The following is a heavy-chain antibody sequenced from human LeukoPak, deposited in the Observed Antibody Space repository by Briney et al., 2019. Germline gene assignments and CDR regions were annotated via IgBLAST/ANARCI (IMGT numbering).Heavy chain of an antibody. D-gene: IGHD3-10*01. CDR1: GGSISSYY. J-gene: IGHJ4*02. Sequence: PSETLSLTCTVSGGSISSYYWSWIRQPAGKGLEWIGRIYTSGSTNYNPSLKSRVTMSVDTSKNQFSLKLSSVTAVDTAVYYCARDNYYGSGSYYTTTLDYWGQGTLVTVSS. CDR3: ARDNYYGSGSYYTTTLDY. V-gene: IGHV4-4*07. CDR2: IYTSGST.